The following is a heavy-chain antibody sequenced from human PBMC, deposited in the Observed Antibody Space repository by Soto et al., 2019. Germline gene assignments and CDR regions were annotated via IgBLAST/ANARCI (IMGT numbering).Heavy chain of an antibody. D-gene: IGHD3-3*01. CDR2: ISAYNGNT. V-gene: IGHV1-18*01. Sequence: GASVKVSCKASGYTFTSYGISWMRQAPGQGLEWMGWISAYNGNTNYAQKLQGRVTMTTDTSTSTAYMELRSLRSDDTAVYYCVRVSTGDFWSGYLKNWFDPWGQGTLVTVSA. J-gene: IGHJ5*02. CDR3: VRVSTGDFWSGYLKNWFDP. CDR1: GYTFTSYG.